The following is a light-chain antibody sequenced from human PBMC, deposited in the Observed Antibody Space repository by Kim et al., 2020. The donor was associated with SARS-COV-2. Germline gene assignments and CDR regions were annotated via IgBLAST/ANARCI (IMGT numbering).Light chain of an antibody. V-gene: IGKV4-1*01. CDR2: WAS. CDR3: HQYYNIPS. J-gene: IGKJ2*01. Sequence: DIVMTQSPDSLAVSLGERATINCKSSQSLLYTSKNRNYLAWYQKKPGQPPKLLIYWASTRESGVPDRFSGSGSGTDFTLTISSLQAEDVAVYFCHQYYNIPSFGQGTKLEIK. CDR1: QSLLYTSKNRNY.